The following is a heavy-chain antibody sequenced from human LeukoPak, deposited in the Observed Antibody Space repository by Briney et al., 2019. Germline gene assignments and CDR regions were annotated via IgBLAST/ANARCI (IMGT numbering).Heavy chain of an antibody. J-gene: IGHJ4*02. D-gene: IGHD3-10*01. V-gene: IGHV4-4*07. CDR1: GGSISSYY. CDR2: IYTSGST. Sequence: PSETLSLTCTVSGGSISSYYWSWIRQPAGKGLEWIGRIYTSGSTNYNPSLKSRVTISVDTSKNQFSLKLSSVTAADTAVYYCARGYYYGSGRDLVDYWGQGTLVTVSS. CDR3: ARGYYYGSGRDLVDY.